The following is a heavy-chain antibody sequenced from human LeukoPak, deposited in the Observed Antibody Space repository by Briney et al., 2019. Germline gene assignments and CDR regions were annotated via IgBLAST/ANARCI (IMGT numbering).Heavy chain of an antibody. V-gene: IGHV3-48*04. D-gene: IGHD5-18*01. CDR3: ARDSRGGYSYGYGGNFDY. CDR2: ISSSSSTI. J-gene: IGHJ4*02. CDR1: GFTFSSYS. Sequence: GGSLRLSCAASGFTFSSYSMNWVRQAPGKGLEWVSYISSSSSTIYYADSVKGRFTISRDNAKNSLYLQMNSLRAEDTAVYYCARDSRGGYSYGYGGNFDYWGQGTLVTVSS.